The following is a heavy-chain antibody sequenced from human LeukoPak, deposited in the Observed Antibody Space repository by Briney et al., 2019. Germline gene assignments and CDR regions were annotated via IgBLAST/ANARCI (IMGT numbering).Heavy chain of an antibody. CDR1: GGSISSGDYY. Sequence: SETLSLTCTVSGGSISSGDYYWSWIRQPPGKGLEWIGYIYHSGSTYYNPSLKSRVTVSADTSKNQFSLKLTSVTAADTAVYYCARAPYYYDSSGYYPDYWGQGTLVTVSS. D-gene: IGHD3-22*01. CDR3: ARAPYYYDSSGYYPDY. J-gene: IGHJ4*02. CDR2: IYHSGST. V-gene: IGHV4-30-4*01.